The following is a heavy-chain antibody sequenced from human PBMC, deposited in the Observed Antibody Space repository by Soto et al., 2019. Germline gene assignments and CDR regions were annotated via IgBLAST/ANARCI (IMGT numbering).Heavy chain of an antibody. CDR3: TRDRCSGTSCYFRY. D-gene: IGHD2-2*01. V-gene: IGHV3-30-3*01. Sequence: GSLRLSCAASGXTVSSSSMNWVRQAPGKGLEWLSVISYDGSKKYYADSVNGRFTISRDDSKNTLYLQMHTLRADDTAVYYCTRDRCSGTSCYFRYWGQGTLGTVSS. J-gene: IGHJ4*02. CDR1: GXTVSSSS. CDR2: ISYDGSKK.